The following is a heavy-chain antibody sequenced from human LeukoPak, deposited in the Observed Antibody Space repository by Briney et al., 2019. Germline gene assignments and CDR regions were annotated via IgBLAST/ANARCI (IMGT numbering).Heavy chain of an antibody. D-gene: IGHD3-3*01. CDR1: GFTFSSYW. CDR2: IKQNGSEK. J-gene: IGHJ4*02. CDR3: ARSRKHYDFWSGYYFFGY. Sequence: GGSLRLSCAASGFTFSSYWMSWVRQAPGKGLEWVANIKQNGSEKYYVDSVKGRFTISRDNAKNSLYLQMNSLRAEDTAVYYCARSRKHYDFWSGYYFFGYWGQGTLVTVSS. V-gene: IGHV3-7*01.